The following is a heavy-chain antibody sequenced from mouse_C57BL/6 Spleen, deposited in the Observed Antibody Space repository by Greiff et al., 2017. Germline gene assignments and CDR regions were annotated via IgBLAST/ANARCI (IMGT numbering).Heavy chain of an antibody. J-gene: IGHJ4*01. V-gene: IGHV1-55*01. CDR2: IYPGSGST. Sequence: QVQLKQPGAELVKPGASVKMSCKASGYTFTSYWITWVKQRPGQGLEWIGDIYPGSGSTNYNEKFKSKATLTVDTSSSTAYMQLSSLTSEDSAVYYCARNWLLQRGLDYWGQGTSVTVSS. CDR3: ARNWLLQRGLDY. CDR1: GYTFTSYW. D-gene: IGHD2-3*01.